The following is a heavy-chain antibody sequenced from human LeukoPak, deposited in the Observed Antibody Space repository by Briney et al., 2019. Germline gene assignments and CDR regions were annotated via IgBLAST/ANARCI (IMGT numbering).Heavy chain of an antibody. CDR1: GYTFTGFY. CDR3: ARDPHRSDYYTDV. V-gene: IGHV1-2*02. CDR2: INPNNGGT. Sequence: GASVKVSCKASGYTFTGFYIHWVRQAPGQGLEWMGWINPNNGGTTYSQKFQGRVTMTRDTSISSAYMELSRLRSDDTAVYYCARDPHRSDYYTDVWGKGTTVTVSS. J-gene: IGHJ6*03. D-gene: IGHD6-6*01.